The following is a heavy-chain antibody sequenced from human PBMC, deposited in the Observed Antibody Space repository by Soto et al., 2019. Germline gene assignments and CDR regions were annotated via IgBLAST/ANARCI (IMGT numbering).Heavy chain of an antibody. CDR1: GFTFSSYW. CDR3: ASYCSSTSCSFDY. Sequence: PGGSLRLSCAASGFTFSSYWMSWVRQAPGKGLEWVANIKQDGSEKYYVDSAKGRFTISRDNAKNSLYLQMNSLRAEDTAVYYCASYCSSTSCSFDYWGQGTLVTVSS. J-gene: IGHJ4*02. D-gene: IGHD2-2*01. V-gene: IGHV3-7*01. CDR2: IKQDGSEK.